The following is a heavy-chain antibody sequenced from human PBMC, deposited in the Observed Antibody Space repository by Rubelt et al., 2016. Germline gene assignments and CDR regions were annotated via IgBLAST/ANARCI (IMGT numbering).Heavy chain of an antibody. D-gene: IGHD3-16*01. V-gene: IGHV5-10-1*01. J-gene: IGHJ4*02. CDR3: ARRGEGFPYYFDY. Sequence: PSFQGHVTISADKSITTAYLQWSSLKASDTAMYYCARRGEGFPYYFDYWGQGTLVTVSS.